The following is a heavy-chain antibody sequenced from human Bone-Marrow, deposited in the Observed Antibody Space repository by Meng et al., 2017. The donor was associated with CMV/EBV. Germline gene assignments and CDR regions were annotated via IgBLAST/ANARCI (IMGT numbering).Heavy chain of an antibody. CDR3: ARQGEWLLFPNYYYYGMDV. Sequence: SETLSLTCTVSGGSISSSSYYWGWIRQPPGKGLEWIGSIYYSGSTYYNPSLKSRVTISVDTSKNQFSLKLSSVTAADTAVYYCARQGEWLLFPNYYYYGMDVWGQGTTVTVPS. J-gene: IGHJ6*02. CDR1: GGSISSSSYY. D-gene: IGHD3-3*01. V-gene: IGHV4-39*01. CDR2: IYYSGST.